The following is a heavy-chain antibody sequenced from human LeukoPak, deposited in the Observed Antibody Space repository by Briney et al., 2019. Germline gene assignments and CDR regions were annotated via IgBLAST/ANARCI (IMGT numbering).Heavy chain of an antibody. Sequence: SETLSLTCAVDGGSFSVYYWSWIRQPPGKGLEWIGEINQSRSTKYNPNLKSRVTISVDKSKNQFYLKRISVADADTAVYYCGRGLNQVVPAAYYMDVWGKGTTVTVSS. CDR1: GGSFSVYY. CDR3: GRGLNQVVPAAYYMDV. D-gene: IGHD2-2*01. V-gene: IGHV4-34*01. CDR2: INQSRST. J-gene: IGHJ6*03.